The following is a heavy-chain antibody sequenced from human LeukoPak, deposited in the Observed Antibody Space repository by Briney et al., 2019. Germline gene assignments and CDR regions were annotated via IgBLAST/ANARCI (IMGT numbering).Heavy chain of an antibody. J-gene: IGHJ6*02. Sequence: SETLSLTCAVYGGSFSGYYWSWICQPPGKGLEWIGEINHSGSTNYNPSLKSRVTISVDTSKNQFSLKLSSVTAADTAVYYCARGPQKYQLLSHYHYYGMDVWGQGTTVTVSS. D-gene: IGHD2-2*01. CDR2: INHSGST. CDR3: ARGPQKYQLLSHYHYYGMDV. V-gene: IGHV4-34*01. CDR1: GGSFSGYY.